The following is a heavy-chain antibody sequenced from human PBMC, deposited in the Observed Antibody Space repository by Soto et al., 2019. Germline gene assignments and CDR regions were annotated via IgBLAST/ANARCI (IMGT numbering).Heavy chain of an antibody. CDR3: AKDSRSSGYSFDY. Sequence: EVQLVESGGGLVQPGRSLRLSCAASGFTFDDYAMHWVRQAPGKGLEWVSDISWNSGSIGYADSVKGRFTISRDNAKNSLYLQMNSLRAEDTALYYCAKDSRSSGYSFDYWGQGTLVTVSS. CDR1: GFTFDDYA. CDR2: ISWNSGSI. D-gene: IGHD3-22*01. V-gene: IGHV3-9*01. J-gene: IGHJ4*02.